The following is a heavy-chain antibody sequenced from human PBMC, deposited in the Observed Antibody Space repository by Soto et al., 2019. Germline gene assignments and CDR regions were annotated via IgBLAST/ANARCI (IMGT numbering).Heavy chain of an antibody. Sequence: SETLSLTCAVSGDSITSIYHWAWIRQPPGRGLEWVASIYHSGTTYYNPSLKSRVTFSVDKSKNQFSLKLSSVTAADTAVYYCATRRDVYPNFDYWGQGTLVTVHS. CDR3: ATRRDVYPNFDY. CDR1: GDSITSIYH. V-gene: IGHV4-38-2*01. CDR2: IYHSGTT. J-gene: IGHJ4*02.